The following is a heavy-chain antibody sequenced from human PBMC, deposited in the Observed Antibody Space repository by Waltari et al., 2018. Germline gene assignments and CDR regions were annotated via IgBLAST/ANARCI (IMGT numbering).Heavy chain of an antibody. J-gene: IGHJ3*02. D-gene: IGHD6-19*01. CDR1: GFTFDDYA. V-gene: IGHV3-9*01. CDR3: AKDQFPAVAGAFDI. CDR2: ISWNSGSI. Sequence: EVQLVESGGGLVQPGRSLRLSCAASGFTFDDYAMHWVREAPGKGLEWVSGISWNSGSIGYAESVKGRFTISRDNAKNSLYLQMNSLRAEDTALYYCAKDQFPAVAGAFDIWGQGTMVTVSS.